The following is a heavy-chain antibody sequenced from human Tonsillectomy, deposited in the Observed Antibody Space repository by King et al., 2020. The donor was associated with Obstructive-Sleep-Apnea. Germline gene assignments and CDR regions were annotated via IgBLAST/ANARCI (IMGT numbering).Heavy chain of an antibody. V-gene: IGHV4-38-2*02. Sequence: QLQESGPGLVKPSETLSLTCTVSGYSMSSGYYWGWIRQPPGKGLEWIGSIYHSGSNFYNPSLKSRVTISMDTPRDQFSLSLSSVTAADTAVYYCARGLLPMVRGVPVRWFDPWGQGTLVTVSS. J-gene: IGHJ5*02. CDR1: GYSMSSGYY. CDR2: IYHSGSN. D-gene: IGHD3-10*01. CDR3: ARGLLPMVRGVPVRWFDP.